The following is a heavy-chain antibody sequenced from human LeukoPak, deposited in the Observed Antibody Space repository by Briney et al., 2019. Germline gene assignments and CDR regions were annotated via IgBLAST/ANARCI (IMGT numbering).Heavy chain of an antibody. CDR1: GGTFSSYA. J-gene: IGHJ4*02. CDR3: GRKAGDCGGGICYSIDY. CDR2: IIPIFGTA. V-gene: IGHV1-69*05. D-gene: IGHD2-15*01. Sequence: ASVKVSCKASGGTFSSYAISWVRQAPGQGLEWMGGIIPIFGTANYAQKFQGRVTITTDESTSTAYMELSSLRSEDTAVYYCGRKAGDCGGGICYSIDYWGQGTLVTVSS.